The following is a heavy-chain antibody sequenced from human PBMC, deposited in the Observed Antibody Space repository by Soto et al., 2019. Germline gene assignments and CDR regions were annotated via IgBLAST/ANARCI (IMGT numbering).Heavy chain of an antibody. D-gene: IGHD6-19*01. J-gene: IGHJ4*02. V-gene: IGHV4-59*04. CDR1: GGSISSYY. CDR2: IYYSGST. Sequence: SETLSLTCTVSGGSISSYYWSWIRQPPGKGLEWIGCIYYSGSTYYNPSLKSRVTISVDTSKNQFSLKLSSVTAADTAVYYCASSGWWYFDYWGQGTLVTVSS. CDR3: ASSGWWYFDY.